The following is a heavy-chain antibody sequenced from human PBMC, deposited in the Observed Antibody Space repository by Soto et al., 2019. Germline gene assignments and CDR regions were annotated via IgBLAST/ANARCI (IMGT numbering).Heavy chain of an antibody. Sequence: ASVKVSCKASGGTFSSYAISWVRQAPGQGLEWMGGIIPIFGTANYAQKFQGRVTITADESTSTAYMELSSLRSEDTAVYYCASVNGGAVAGTTYYYYYYGMDVWGQGTTVTVSS. CDR3: ASVNGGAVAGTTYYYYYYGMDV. V-gene: IGHV1-69*13. J-gene: IGHJ6*02. CDR2: IIPIFGTA. CDR1: GGTFSSYA. D-gene: IGHD6-19*01.